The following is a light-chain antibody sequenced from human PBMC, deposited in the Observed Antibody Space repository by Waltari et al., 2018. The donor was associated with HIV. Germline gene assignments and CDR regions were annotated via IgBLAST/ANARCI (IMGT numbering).Light chain of an antibody. Sequence: IVLTQSPGTLSLSPGARATLSCRASQSVSNRYLAWYQQKPGQAPRLLIHGASRRATGIPDRFSGSGFGTDFTLTISRLEPEDFAVYYCQQYGNSPQTFGQGTKVEIK. J-gene: IGKJ1*01. CDR3: QQYGNSPQT. CDR1: QSVSNRY. V-gene: IGKV3-20*01. CDR2: GAS.